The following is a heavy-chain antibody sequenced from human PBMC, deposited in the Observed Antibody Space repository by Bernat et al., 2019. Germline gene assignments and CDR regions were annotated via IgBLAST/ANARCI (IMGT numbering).Heavy chain of an antibody. CDR1: GFTFSSYA. Sequence: VQLVESGGGLVQPGGSLRLSCSASGFTFSSYAMHWVRQAPGKGLEYVSAISSNGGSTYYADSVKGRFTISRDNSKNTLYLQMSSLRAEDTAVYYCVKDLDDISRVYYYYGMDVWGQGTTVTVSS. D-gene: IGHD3-9*01. V-gene: IGHV3-64D*06. CDR3: VKDLDDISRVYYYYGMDV. CDR2: ISSNGGST. J-gene: IGHJ6*02.